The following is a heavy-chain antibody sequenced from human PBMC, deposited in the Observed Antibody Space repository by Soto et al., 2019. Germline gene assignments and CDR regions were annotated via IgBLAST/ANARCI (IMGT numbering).Heavy chain of an antibody. CDR1: GFTFSDYY. J-gene: IGHJ4*02. CDR2: ISSSSSYT. D-gene: IGHD3-16*02. CDR3: ARGLALYDYVWGSYRYFDY. V-gene: IGHV3-11*05. Sequence: PGGSLRLSCAASGFTFSDYYMSWIRQAPGKGLEWVSYISSSSSYTNYADSVKGRFTISRDNAENSLYLQMNSLRAEDTAVYYCARGLALYDYVWGSYRYFDYWGQGTLVTVSS.